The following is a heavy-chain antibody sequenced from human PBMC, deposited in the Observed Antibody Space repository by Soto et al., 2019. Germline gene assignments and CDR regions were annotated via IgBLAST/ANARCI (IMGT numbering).Heavy chain of an antibody. Sequence: SETLSLTCAVSGGSISSGGYSWSWIRQPPGKGQEWIGDIYHSGSTYYNPSLESRLTISVDKSKNQFSLKLTSVTAADTAVYYCARARATIAAAAIFDCWGQGTLVTVSS. CDR1: GGSISSGGYS. D-gene: IGHD6-13*01. CDR2: IYHSGST. V-gene: IGHV4-30-2*01. CDR3: ARARATIAAAAIFDC. J-gene: IGHJ4*02.